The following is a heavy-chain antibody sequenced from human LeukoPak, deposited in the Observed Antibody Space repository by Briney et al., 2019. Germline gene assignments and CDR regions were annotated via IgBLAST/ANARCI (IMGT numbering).Heavy chain of an antibody. V-gene: IGHV3-11*01. CDR1: GFTFSDYY. Sequence: PGGSLRLSCAASGFTFSDYYMSWIRQAPGKGLEWVSYISSSGSTIYYADSVKGRFTISRDNAKNPLYLQMNSLRAEDTAVYYCARDRIAARLPDYWGQGTLVTVSS. D-gene: IGHD6-6*01. CDR2: ISSSGSTI. CDR3: ARDRIAARLPDY. J-gene: IGHJ4*02.